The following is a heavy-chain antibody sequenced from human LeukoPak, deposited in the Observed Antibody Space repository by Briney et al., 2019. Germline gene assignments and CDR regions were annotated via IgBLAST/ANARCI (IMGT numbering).Heavy chain of an antibody. CDR3: ARESREMATLIDY. V-gene: IGHV3-48*04. CDR2: ISSSGSSI. Sequence: GGSLRLSCAASGFTFSSYSMNWVRQAPGKGLEWASYISSSGSSIYYADSVKGRFTISRDNAKNSLYLQMNSLRAEDTAVYYCARESREMATLIDYWGQGTLVTVSS. J-gene: IGHJ4*02. CDR1: GFTFSSYS. D-gene: IGHD5-24*01.